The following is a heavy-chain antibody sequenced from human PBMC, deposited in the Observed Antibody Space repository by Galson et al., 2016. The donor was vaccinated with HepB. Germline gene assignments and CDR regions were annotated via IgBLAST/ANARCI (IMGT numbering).Heavy chain of an antibody. D-gene: IGHD2-8*01. CDR2: ISGSGDRT. CDR1: RFTFSNYA. V-gene: IGHV3-23*01. CDR3: PKGMYCATAVCYPPRKHFYYYAMDV. J-gene: IGHJ6*02. Sequence: SLRLSCAASRFTFSNYAMSWVRQAPGKGLEWVSIISGSGDRTYYADSVKGRFTVSRDNSKSTLYLQMNSLRAKDTAVYYCPKGMYCATAVCYPPRKHFYYYAMDVWGQGTAVTVSS.